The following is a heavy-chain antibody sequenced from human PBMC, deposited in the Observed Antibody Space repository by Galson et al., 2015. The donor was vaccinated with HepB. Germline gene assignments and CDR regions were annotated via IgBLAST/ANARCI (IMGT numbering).Heavy chain of an antibody. V-gene: IGHV3-74*01. Sequence: SLRLSCAASGFGFSSPWMQWVRRAPGKGLVWVSRINTDGSATSYADSVKGRFTISRDNAKNTLYLQMNSLRVEETAVYYCARDQSVYAPSWGQGTLVTVSS. D-gene: IGHD2-2*01. CDR3: ARDQSVYAPS. J-gene: IGHJ5*02. CDR2: INTDGSAT. CDR1: GFGFSSPW.